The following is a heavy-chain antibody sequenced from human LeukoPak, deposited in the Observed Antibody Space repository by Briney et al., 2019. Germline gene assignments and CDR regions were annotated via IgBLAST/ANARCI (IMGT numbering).Heavy chain of an antibody. J-gene: IGHJ4*02. CDR3: ARGSSSCIDY. D-gene: IGHD6-13*01. CDR1: GFTFSSYS. Sequence: GGSLRLFCAASGFTFSSYSMNWVRQAPGKGLEWVSSISSSSSYIYYADSVKGRFTISRDNAKNSLYLQMNSLRAEDTAVYYCARGSSSCIDYWGQGTLVTVSS. V-gene: IGHV3-21*01. CDR2: ISSSSSYI.